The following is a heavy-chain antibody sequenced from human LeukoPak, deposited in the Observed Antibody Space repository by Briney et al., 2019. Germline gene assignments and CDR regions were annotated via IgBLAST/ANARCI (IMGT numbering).Heavy chain of an antibody. J-gene: IGHJ3*01. V-gene: IGHV3-30*18. D-gene: IGHD2-15*01. CDR3: AKPRDIDSWAFDV. CDR2: ISYDGRNK. Sequence: SGRSLRLSCAASEFTFNNHDMHWVRQAPGKGLEWVAAISYDGRNKYYADSVKGRFTTSRDNSKNTLNLQMNSLRTEDTAVFYCAKPRDIDSWAFDVWGQGTMVTVSS. CDR1: EFTFNNHD.